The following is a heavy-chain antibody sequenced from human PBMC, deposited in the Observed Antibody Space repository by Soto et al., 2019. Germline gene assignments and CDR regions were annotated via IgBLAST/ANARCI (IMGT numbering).Heavy chain of an antibody. CDR2: INPNSGGT. J-gene: IGHJ6*02. CDR3: ARERGGTTFNYYYYGMDV. CDR1: GYTFTGYY. D-gene: IGHD1-7*01. V-gene: IGHV1-2*02. Sequence: QVQLVPSGAEVKKPGTSVKVSCKASGYTFTGYYIHWVRQAPGQGLEWMGWINPNSGGTNYAQKLQGRVTMTRDTSISTAYMELSRLRSDDTAVYYCARERGGTTFNYYYYGMDVWGQGTTVTVSS.